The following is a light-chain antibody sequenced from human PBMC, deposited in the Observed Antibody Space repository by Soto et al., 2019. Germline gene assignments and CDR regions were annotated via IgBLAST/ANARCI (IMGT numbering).Light chain of an antibody. CDR2: RAS. CDR3: QQYDSHSGYT. J-gene: IGKJ2*01. CDR1: QSISTW. V-gene: IGKV1-5*03. Sequence: DIPMTQSPSTLSASVGARVTTTCRASQSISTWLAGYQQKPGKAPKLLIYRASTLENGVPSRFSGSGSGTEFTLTITSLQADDFATYYCQQYDSHSGYTFGQGTRLEIK.